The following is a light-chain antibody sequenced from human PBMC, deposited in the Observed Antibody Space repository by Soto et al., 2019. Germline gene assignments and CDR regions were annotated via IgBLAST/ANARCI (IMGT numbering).Light chain of an antibody. CDR3: QQRSKWPIT. J-gene: IGKJ5*01. V-gene: IGKV3D-20*02. CDR1: QSVSSTY. CDR2: GAS. Sequence: IMLRQSPGTLSLSPGGRATLSCRASQSVSSTYLIWYQQKPGQAPRLLIYGASSRATGVPARFSGSGSGTDFTLTINSLEPEDFAVYYCQQRSKWPITFGQGHDWRI.